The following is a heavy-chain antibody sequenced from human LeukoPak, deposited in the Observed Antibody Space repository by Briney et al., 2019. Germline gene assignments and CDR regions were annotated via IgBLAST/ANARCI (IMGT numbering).Heavy chain of an antibody. CDR1: GYTFTGYY. J-gene: IGHJ4*02. D-gene: IGHD4-11*01. Sequence: GASVKVSCKASGYTFTGYYMHWVRQAPGQGVEWMGWINPNSRGTNSAQKFQGRVTMTRDTSTSTAYMELSRLRSDDTAVYYCARVYSNYAGVYPFDYWGQGTLVTVSS. CDR3: ARVYSNYAGVYPFDY. CDR2: INPNSRGT. V-gene: IGHV1-2*02.